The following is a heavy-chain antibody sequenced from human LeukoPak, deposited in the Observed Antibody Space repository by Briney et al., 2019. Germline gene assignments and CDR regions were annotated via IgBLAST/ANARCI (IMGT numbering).Heavy chain of an antibody. J-gene: IGHJ4*02. CDR1: GFTFSSYA. CDR2: ISYDGSSQ. V-gene: IGHV3-30-3*01. CDR3: ARDAGYDILTGYPDVLDY. D-gene: IGHD3-9*01. Sequence: PGRSLRLSCAASGFTFSSYAMHWVRQAPGRGLEWVSIISYDGSSQYSADSVKGRFTISRDNAKNSLYLQMNSLRAEDTAVYYCARDAGYDILTGYPDVLDYWGQGTLVTVSS.